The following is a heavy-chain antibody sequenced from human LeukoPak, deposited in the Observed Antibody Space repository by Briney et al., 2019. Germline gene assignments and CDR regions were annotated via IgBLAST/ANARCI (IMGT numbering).Heavy chain of an antibody. V-gene: IGHV1-18*04. D-gene: IGHD2-2*01. CDR2: ISAYNGNT. CDR3: ARDLLVSGPEQLLFFSY. CDR1: GYTFTSYG. J-gene: IGHJ4*02. Sequence: GASVKVSCKASGYTFTSYGISWVRQAPGQGLEWMGWISAYNGNTNYVQKLQCRVTITTDTSTSTTYMELRSLRSDDTAVYYCARDLLVSGPEQLLFFSYWGQGTLVTVSS.